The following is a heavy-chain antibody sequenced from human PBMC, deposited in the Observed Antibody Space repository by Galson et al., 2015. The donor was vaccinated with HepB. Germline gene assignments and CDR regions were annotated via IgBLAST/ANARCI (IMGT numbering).Heavy chain of an antibody. CDR2: IYSGGST. CDR3: ARGGYSSSWYGAPHSAEYFQH. Sequence: SLRLSCAASGFTVSSNYMSWVRQAPGKGLEWVPVIYSGGSTYYADSVKGRFTISRDNSKNTLYLQMNSLRAEDTAVYYCARGGYSSSWYGAPHSAEYFQHWGQGTLVTVSS. D-gene: IGHD6-13*01. V-gene: IGHV3-53*01. CDR1: GFTVSSNY. J-gene: IGHJ1*01.